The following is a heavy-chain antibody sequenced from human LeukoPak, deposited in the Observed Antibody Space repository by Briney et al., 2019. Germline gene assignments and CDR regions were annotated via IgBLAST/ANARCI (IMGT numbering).Heavy chain of an antibody. CDR3: ARTITGGLLWFGELNYYFDY. CDR1: GGSISSYY. D-gene: IGHD3-10*01. Sequence: SETLSLTCTVSGGSISSYYWSWIRQSPGKGLEWIGYIYYSGSTNYNPSLKSRVTISVDTSKNQFSLKLSSVTAADTAVYYCARTITGGLLWFGELNYYFDYWGQGTLVTVSS. V-gene: IGHV4-59*01. CDR2: IYYSGST. J-gene: IGHJ4*02.